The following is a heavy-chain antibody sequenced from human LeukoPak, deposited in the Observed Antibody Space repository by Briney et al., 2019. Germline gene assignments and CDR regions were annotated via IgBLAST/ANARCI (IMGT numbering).Heavy chain of an antibody. CDR3: AKQMLYDSSGYYYGAFDI. Sequence: PGGSLRLSCAASGFTFSSHAMSWVRQAPGKGLEWVSAISGSGGSTYYADSVKGRFTISRDNSKNTLYLQMNSLRAEDTAVYYCAKQMLYDSSGYYYGAFDIWGQGTMVTVSS. J-gene: IGHJ3*02. D-gene: IGHD3-22*01. CDR2: ISGSGGST. V-gene: IGHV3-23*01. CDR1: GFTFSSHA.